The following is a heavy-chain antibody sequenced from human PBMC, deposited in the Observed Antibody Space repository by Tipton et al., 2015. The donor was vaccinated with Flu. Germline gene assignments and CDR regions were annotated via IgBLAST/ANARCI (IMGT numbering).Heavy chain of an antibody. D-gene: IGHD3-10*01. Sequence: LSLTCTVSGYSISSGYYWGWIRQPPGKGLEWIGSIFHGGSTYYNPSLKSRVTISVDTSKNQFSLKLSSVTAADTAVYYWARGSGSGTDVTFYFWGQGTLVTVSS. J-gene: IGHJ4*02. CDR1: GYSISSGYY. CDR3: ARGSGSGTDVTFYF. V-gene: IGHV4-38-2*02. CDR2: IFHGGST.